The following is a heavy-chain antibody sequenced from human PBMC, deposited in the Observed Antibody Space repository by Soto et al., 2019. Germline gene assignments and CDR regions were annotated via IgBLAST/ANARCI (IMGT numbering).Heavy chain of an antibody. J-gene: IGHJ3*02. V-gene: IGHV3-33*01. Sequence: GGSLRLSCAASGFTFSSYGMHWVRQAPGKGLEWVAVIWYDGSNKYYADSVKGRFTISRDNSKNTLYLQMNSLRTEDTAVYYCARDNGQRELLPDAFDIWGQGTMVTVSS. CDR2: IWYDGSNK. CDR3: ARDNGQRELLPDAFDI. D-gene: IGHD1-26*01. CDR1: GFTFSSYG.